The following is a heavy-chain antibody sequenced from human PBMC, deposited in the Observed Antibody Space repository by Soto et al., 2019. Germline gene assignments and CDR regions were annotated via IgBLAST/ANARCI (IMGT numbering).Heavy chain of an antibody. CDR3: ASGSYGNYGMDV. J-gene: IGHJ6*02. Sequence: QVQLVESGGGVVQPGRSLRLSCAASGFTFSSYAMHWVRQAPGKGLEWVAGISNDGSNKYYADSVKGRFTISRDNSKTTQYLQMNSLRGEDTAMYYCASGSYGNYGMDVWGRGTTVTVSS. CDR2: ISNDGSNK. D-gene: IGHD1-26*01. CDR1: GFTFSSYA. V-gene: IGHV3-30-3*01.